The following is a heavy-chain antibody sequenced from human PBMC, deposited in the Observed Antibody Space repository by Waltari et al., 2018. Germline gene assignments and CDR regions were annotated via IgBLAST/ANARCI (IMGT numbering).Heavy chain of an antibody. J-gene: IGHJ4*02. Sequence: EVQLLESGGGLVQPGGSLRLSCAASGFTFSSYAMSWVRQAPGKGLEWVSVIYSGGSSTYYADSVKGRFTISRDNSKNTLYLQMNSLRAEDTAVYYCAKGKIAVGATGDYWGQGTLVTVSS. V-gene: IGHV3-23*03. D-gene: IGHD1-26*01. CDR1: GFTFSSYA. CDR2: IYSGGSST. CDR3: AKGKIAVGATGDY.